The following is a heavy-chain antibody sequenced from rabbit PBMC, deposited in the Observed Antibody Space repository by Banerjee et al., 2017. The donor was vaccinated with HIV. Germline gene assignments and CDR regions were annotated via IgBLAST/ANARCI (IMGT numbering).Heavy chain of an antibody. V-gene: IGHV1S40*01. CDR3: ARDHISSGSYDFDF. Sequence: QSLEESGGDLVKPGASLTLTCTASGFSFSSTSYMCWVRQAPGKELEWIACIYAGGSGGTYYASWAKGRFTISKTSSTTVTLQMTSLTAADTATYFCARDHISSGSYDFDFWGPGTLVTVS. CDR1: GFSFSSTSY. CDR2: IYAGGSGGT. D-gene: IGHD1-1*01. J-gene: IGHJ6*01.